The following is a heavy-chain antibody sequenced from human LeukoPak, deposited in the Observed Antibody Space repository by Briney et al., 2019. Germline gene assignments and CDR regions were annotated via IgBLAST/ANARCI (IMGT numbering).Heavy chain of an antibody. V-gene: IGHV3-33*01. D-gene: IGHD3-10*01. CDR2: IYSDGSRK. J-gene: IGHJ4*02. Sequence: GGSLRLSCAASGFTFSNYAMHWVRQAPGKGLEWLATIYSDGSRKEFADSVKGRFTISRDNARNSLYLQMNSLRDEDTAVYYCARDEGVGARVYWGQGTLVTVSS. CDR3: ARDEGVGARVY. CDR1: GFTFSNYA.